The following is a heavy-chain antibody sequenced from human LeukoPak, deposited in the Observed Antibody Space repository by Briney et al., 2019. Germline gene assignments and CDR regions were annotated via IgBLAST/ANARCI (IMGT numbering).Heavy chain of an antibody. D-gene: IGHD6-13*01. CDR3: AKDSYSSSWYGLFDY. Sequence: PGGSLRLSCAASGFTFSSYAMSWVRQAPGKGLEWVSAISGSGGSTHYADSVKGRFTISRDNSKNTLYLQMNSLRAEDTAVYYCAKDSYSSSWYGLFDYWGQGTLVTVSS. CDR2: ISGSGGST. J-gene: IGHJ4*02. CDR1: GFTFSSYA. V-gene: IGHV3-23*01.